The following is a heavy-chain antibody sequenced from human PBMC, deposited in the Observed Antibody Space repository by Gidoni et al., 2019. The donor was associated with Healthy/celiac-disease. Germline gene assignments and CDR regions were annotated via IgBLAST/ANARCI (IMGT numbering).Heavy chain of an antibody. CDR1: GFTFSSYA. CDR3: ARGPGYFDF. J-gene: IGHJ4*02. V-gene: IGHV3-23*01. CDR2: ISDSDGST. Sequence: EVLLLESGGGLVQLGASLRLSWAASGFTFSSYAMGWVRQGPGKGLDWVSAISDSDGSTYYADSVKGQFTISRDNSKNTLYLQMNSLRAGDTAVCYCARGPGYFDFWGQGTLVTVSS.